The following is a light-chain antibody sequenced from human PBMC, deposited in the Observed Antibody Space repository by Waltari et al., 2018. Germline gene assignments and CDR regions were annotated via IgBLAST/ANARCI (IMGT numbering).Light chain of an antibody. J-gene: IGKJ4*01. CDR2: TAS. CDR1: ETIRIY. CDR3: QQSYSIPLT. Sequence: IQMPQSPSSLSASVGDRVTITCRASETIRIYLNWYQQKPGKAPKLLINTASRLQSGVPSRFSGSGSGTDFTLTISTLQHEDSATYYCQQSYSIPLTFGGGTKVEIK. V-gene: IGKV1-39*01.